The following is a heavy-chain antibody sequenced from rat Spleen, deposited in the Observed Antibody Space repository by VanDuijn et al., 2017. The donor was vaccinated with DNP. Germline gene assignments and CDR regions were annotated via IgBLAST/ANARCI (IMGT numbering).Heavy chain of an antibody. CDR2: IVHDGSRT. V-gene: IGHV5S10*01. CDR3: AYYHDGYH. J-gene: IGHJ2*01. Sequence: EVQLVESDGGLVQPGRSLKVSCAASGFTFSDYNMAWVRQAPKKGLEWVATIVHDGSRTYYQDSVKGRFTISRNNVNSILYLQMDSLRSEDTATYYCAYYHDGYHWGQGVMVTVSS. CDR1: GFTFSDYN. D-gene: IGHD1-12*03.